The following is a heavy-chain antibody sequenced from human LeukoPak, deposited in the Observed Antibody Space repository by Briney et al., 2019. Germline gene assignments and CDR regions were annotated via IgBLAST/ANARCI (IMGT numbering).Heavy chain of an antibody. Sequence: GGSLRLSCGASGITFSSYGMHWVRRAPGKGLEWVASISYDGSNKYYADSVKGRFTISRDNSKNSLYLQMNSLRAEDTAVYYCARDYGGSSPFDYWGQGTLVTVSS. D-gene: IGHD4-23*01. CDR2: ISYDGSNK. V-gene: IGHV3-30*03. CDR1: GITFSSYG. J-gene: IGHJ4*02. CDR3: ARDYGGSSPFDY.